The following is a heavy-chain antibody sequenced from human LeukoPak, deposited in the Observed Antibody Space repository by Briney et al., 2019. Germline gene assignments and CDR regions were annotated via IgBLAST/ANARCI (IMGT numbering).Heavy chain of an antibody. CDR2: IKQDGSEK. D-gene: IGHD2/OR15-2a*01. CDR3: AKDSAKKYDDY. Sequence: GGSLRLSCAASGFTFSSYWMSWVRQAPGKGLEWVANIKQDGSEKYYVDSVKGRFTISRESSKNTLYLQMNSLRAEDTAVYYCAKDSAKKYDDYWGQGTLVTVSS. V-gene: IGHV3-7*03. CDR1: GFTFSSYW. J-gene: IGHJ4*02.